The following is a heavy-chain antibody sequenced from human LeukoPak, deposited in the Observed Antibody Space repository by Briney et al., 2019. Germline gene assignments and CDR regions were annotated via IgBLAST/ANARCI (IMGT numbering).Heavy chain of an antibody. V-gene: IGHV1-46*01. CDR2: INPSGGGT. D-gene: IGHD6-19*01. CDR3: ARGSIAVAGNYYYYYMDV. J-gene: IGHJ6*03. Sequence: GASVKVSCKASGYTFTSYYAHWVRQAPGQGLEWMGIINPSGGGTSYAQKFQGRVTMTRDMSTSTVYMELSSLRSEDTAVYYCARGSIAVAGNYYYYYMDVWGKGTTVTVSS. CDR1: GYTFTSYY.